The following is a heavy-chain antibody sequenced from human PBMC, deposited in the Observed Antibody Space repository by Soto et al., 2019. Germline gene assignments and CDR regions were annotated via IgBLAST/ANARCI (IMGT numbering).Heavy chain of an antibody. CDR1: GFTFSSYS. V-gene: IGHV3-21*01. J-gene: IGHJ6*03. CDR2: ISSSSSYI. D-gene: IGHD2-15*01. CDR3: AGYCSGGSCYSWVPPPSWRDYYYYMDV. Sequence: GGSLRLSCAASGFTFSSYSMNWVRQAPGKGLEWVSSISSSSSYIYYADSVKGRFTISRDNAKNSLYLQMNSLRAEDTAVYYCAGYCSGGSCYSWVPPPSWRDYYYYMDVWGKGTTVTVSS.